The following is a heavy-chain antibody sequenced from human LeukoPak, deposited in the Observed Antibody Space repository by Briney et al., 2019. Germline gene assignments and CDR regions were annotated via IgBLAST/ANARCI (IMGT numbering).Heavy chain of an antibody. J-gene: IGHJ5*01. CDR2: IFSNGNT. V-gene: IGHV4-59*02. Sequence: PSETLSLTCTVSSGSVSSDYWSWIRQPPGKGLEWVGYIFSNGNTVYSPSLKSRATISVDTSKNQCSLKLNSVTAADTAVYYCARVVYRGENWFDPWGQGTLVTVSS. CDR3: ARVVYRGENWFDP. D-gene: IGHD3-10*01. CDR1: SGSVSSDY.